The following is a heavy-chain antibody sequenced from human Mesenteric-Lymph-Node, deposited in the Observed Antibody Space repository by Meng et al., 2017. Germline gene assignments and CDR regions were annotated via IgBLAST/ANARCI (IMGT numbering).Heavy chain of an antibody. CDR3: ARPASGYSSSWYWFDP. Sequence: VQLVQSGAQVKKPGASVKVSCKASGYTFTDYYMHWVRQAPGQGLEWMGWINLNSGGTNYAQKFQGRVTMTRDTSISTAYMELSSLRSEDTAVYYCARPASGYSSSWYWFDPWGQGTLVTVSS. CDR2: INLNSGGT. CDR1: GYTFTDYY. V-gene: IGHV1-2*02. D-gene: IGHD6-13*01. J-gene: IGHJ5*02.